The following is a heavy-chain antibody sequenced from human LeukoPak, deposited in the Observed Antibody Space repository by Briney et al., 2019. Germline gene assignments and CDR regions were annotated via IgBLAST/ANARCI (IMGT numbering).Heavy chain of an antibody. V-gene: IGHV5-51*01. J-gene: IGHJ4*02. CDR2: IYPGDSDT. D-gene: IGHD2-15*01. CDR1: GYSFTSYW. Sequence: GESLKISCKGSGYSFTSYWIGCVRQMPGKGLEWMGTIYPGDSDTSYNPSFQGQITISADKSITTAYLQWSRLTASDTAINYWATDAPHGGGWSFDSWGQGTLVTVPS. CDR3: ATDAPHGGGWSFDS.